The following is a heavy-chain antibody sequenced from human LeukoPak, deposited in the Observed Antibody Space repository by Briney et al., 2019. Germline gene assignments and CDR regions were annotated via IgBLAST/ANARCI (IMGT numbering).Heavy chain of an antibody. V-gene: IGHV4-31*02. Sequence: SQTLSLICSVSGNSVIKYNSIWSWIRQHPEKGLEWIGHFHPSGTTYYNPSLRSRLTISIDTSNNHFSLEMTSMTAADTAVYYCTKGADDYKTGYWGQGTLVTVSS. J-gene: IGHJ1*01. CDR1: GNSVIKYNSI. D-gene: IGHD5-24*01. CDR3: TKGADDYKTGY. CDR2: FHPSGTT.